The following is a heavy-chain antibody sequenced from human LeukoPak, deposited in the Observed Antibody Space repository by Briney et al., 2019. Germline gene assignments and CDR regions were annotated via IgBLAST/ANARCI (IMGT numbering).Heavy chain of an antibody. D-gene: IGHD4-17*01. CDR2: INPNSGGT. J-gene: IGHJ3*01. Sequence: GASVKVSCKVSGYTFTGYYIHWVRQAPGQGLEWMGWINPNSGGTKYAQKFQGRVTMTRDTSISAAYMELSRLRSDDTTIYYCARERNYGDYGNAFDVWGQGTKVTVSS. CDR3: ARERNYGDYGNAFDV. CDR1: GYTFTGYY. V-gene: IGHV1-2*02.